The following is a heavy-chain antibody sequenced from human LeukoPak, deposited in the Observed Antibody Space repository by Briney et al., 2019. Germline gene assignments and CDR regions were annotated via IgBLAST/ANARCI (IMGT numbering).Heavy chain of an antibody. V-gene: IGHV1-69*13. CDR2: IIPIFGTG. CDR1: GGTFSNYA. Sequence: ASVTVSCKASGGTFSNYAISWVRQAPGQGLEWMGGIIPIFGTGKYAQTFQGRVTITADESTSTAYMELSSLRSEDTAVYFCARDFHYSGSGSYYNRAFDIWGQGTVVTVSS. CDR3: ARDFHYSGSGSYYNRAFDI. J-gene: IGHJ3*02. D-gene: IGHD3-10*01.